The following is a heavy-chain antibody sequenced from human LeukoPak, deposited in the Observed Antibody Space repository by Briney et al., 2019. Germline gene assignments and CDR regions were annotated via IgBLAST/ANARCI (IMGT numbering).Heavy chain of an antibody. CDR3: ARGAVAGNFDY. CDR1: GFTFSSYA. D-gene: IGHD6-19*01. CDR2: ISSSSSYI. J-gene: IGHJ4*02. Sequence: GGSLRLSCAASGFTFSSYAMHWVRQAPGKRLEWVSSISSSSSYIYYADSVKGRFTISRDNAKNSLYLQMNSLRAEDTAVYYCARGAVAGNFDYWGQGTLVTVSS. V-gene: IGHV3-21*01.